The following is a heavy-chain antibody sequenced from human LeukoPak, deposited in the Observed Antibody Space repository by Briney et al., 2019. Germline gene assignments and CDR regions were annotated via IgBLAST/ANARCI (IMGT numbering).Heavy chain of an antibody. D-gene: IGHD1-26*01. V-gene: IGHV4-59*01. CDR3: ARDPSPFYSGSYLGFDP. CDR1: GGSISSYY. Sequence: SETLSLTCTVSGGSISSYYRSWIRQPPGKGLEWIGYIYYNENTNYNPSLKSRVTISVDTSKNQFSLKLSSVTAADTAVYYCARDPSPFYSGSYLGFDPWGQGTLVTVSS. J-gene: IGHJ5*02. CDR2: IYYNENT.